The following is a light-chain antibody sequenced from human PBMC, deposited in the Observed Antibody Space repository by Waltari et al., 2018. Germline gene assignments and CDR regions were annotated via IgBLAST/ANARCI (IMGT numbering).Light chain of an antibody. V-gene: IGKV3-20*01. CDR3: QYSGCSPPNT. J-gene: IGKJ2*01. CDR1: QSVSSTY. Sequence: IVLTQSPGPLPLSPLERVTLSLMASQSVSSTYLAGYQQNPGQTPRLVIYGSSNSAAGIPARFSGSGSATVFSLTISRLEPEDFAVYYCQYSGCSPPNTFGQGTKLEIK. CDR2: GSS.